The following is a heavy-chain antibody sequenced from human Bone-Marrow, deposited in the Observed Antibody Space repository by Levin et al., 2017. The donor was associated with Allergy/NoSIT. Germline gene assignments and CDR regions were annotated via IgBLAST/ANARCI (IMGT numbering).Heavy chain of an antibody. Sequence: RASVKVSCRASGYTFSRSPIHWLRQAPGQRLEWMGWINPGNDNTRYSHKFQGRVSITADKSASSAYVELASLTSEDTAVYYCARLLYNGYDPFDSWGQGTLVTVSS. CDR2: INPGNDNT. CDR1: GYTFSRSP. D-gene: IGHD2-2*03. J-gene: IGHJ4*02. V-gene: IGHV1-3*01. CDR3: ARLLYNGYDPFDS.